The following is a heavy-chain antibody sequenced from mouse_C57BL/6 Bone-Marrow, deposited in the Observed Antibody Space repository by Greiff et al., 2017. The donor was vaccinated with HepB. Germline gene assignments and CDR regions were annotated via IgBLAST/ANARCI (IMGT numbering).Heavy chain of an antibody. CDR1: GYAFSSSW. J-gene: IGHJ2*01. D-gene: IGHD2-4*01. CDR3: ARRYDYDYFDY. CDR2: IYPGDGDT. Sequence: QVQLQQSGPELVKPGASVKISCKASGYAFSSSWMNWVKQRPGKGLEWIGRIYPGDGDTNYNGKFKGKATLTADKSSSTAYMQPSSLTSEDSAVYFCARRYDYDYFDYWGQGTTLTVSS. V-gene: IGHV1-82*01.